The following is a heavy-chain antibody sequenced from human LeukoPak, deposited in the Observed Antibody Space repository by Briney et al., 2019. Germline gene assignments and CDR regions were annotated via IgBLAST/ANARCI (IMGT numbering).Heavy chain of an antibody. CDR2: ISGDGGST. J-gene: IGHJ6*02. V-gene: IGHV3-43*02. Sequence: GGSLRLSCAASGFTFDDYAMHWVRQAPGKGPEWVSLISGDGGSTYYADSVKGRFTISRDNSKNSLYLQMNSLRTEDTALYYCAKDIGGSYYNYYYGMDVWGQGTTVTVSS. CDR1: GFTFDDYA. CDR3: AKDIGGSYYNYYYGMDV. D-gene: IGHD1-26*01.